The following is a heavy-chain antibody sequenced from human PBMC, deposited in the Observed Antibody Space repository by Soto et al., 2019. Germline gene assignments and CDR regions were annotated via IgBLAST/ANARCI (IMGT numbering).Heavy chain of an antibody. J-gene: IGHJ4*02. CDR3: ARLIYDGYNFDY. Sequence: PSETLSLTCTVSGGSISSGGYYWSWIRQHPGKGLEWIWYIYYSGSTYYNPSLKSRVTISVDTSKNQFSLKLSSVTAADTAVYYCARLIYDGYNFDYWGQGTLVTVSS. CDR2: IYYSGST. V-gene: IGHV4-31*03. CDR1: GGSISSGGYY. D-gene: IGHD5-12*01.